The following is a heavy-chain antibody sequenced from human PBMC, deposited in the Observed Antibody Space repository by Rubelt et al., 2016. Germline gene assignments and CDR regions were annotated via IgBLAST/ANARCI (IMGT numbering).Heavy chain of an antibody. CDR2: INPSVGST. CDR3: ARKEGGGLDY. J-gene: IGHJ4*02. Sequence: QVQLVQSGAEVTKPGASVNISCKASGYSFTKYMHLVQQAPGQGLEWMGFINPSVGSTSYAQKFQDRVIMTRHTSASAVDMGRRSLVAEDTAVWYCARKEGGGLDYWGQGTLVIVSS. CDR1: GYSFTKY. D-gene: IGHD3-16*01. V-gene: IGHV1-46*01.